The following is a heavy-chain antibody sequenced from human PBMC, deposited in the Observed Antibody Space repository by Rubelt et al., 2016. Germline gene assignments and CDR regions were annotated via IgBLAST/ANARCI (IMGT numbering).Heavy chain of an antibody. D-gene: IGHD6-13*01. CDR2: IYYSGST. CDR1: GGSISSSSYH. CDR3: ARRIAVAGGWFDP. J-gene: IGHJ5*02. Sequence: QLQLQESGPGLVKPSETLSLTCTVSGGSISSSSYHWGWIRQPPGKGLEWIGTIYYSGSTYYNPSLKSRVSISVDTSKNQFSLTRTSGTAADTAVYYCARRIAVAGGWFDPWGQGTLVTVSS. V-gene: IGHV4-39*01.